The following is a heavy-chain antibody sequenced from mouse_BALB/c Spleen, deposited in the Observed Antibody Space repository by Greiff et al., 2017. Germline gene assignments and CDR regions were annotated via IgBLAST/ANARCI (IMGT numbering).Heavy chain of an antibody. V-gene: IGHV5-6-3*01. CDR1: GFTFSSYG. Sequence: EVQLVESGGGLVQPGGSLKLSCAASGFTFSSYGMSWVRQTPDKRLELVATINSNGGSTYYPDSVKGRFTISRDNAKNTLYLQMSSLKSEDTAMYYCARDHLLRRDYWGQGTTLTVSS. CDR3: ARDHLLRRDY. J-gene: IGHJ2*01. CDR2: INSNGGST. D-gene: IGHD1-2*01.